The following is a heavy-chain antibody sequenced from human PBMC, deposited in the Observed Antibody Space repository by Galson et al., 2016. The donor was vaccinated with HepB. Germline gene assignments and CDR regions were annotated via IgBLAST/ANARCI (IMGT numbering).Heavy chain of an antibody. D-gene: IGHD2-8*01. CDR1: GFSFRDYT. CDR2: IKKDGTTT. Sequence: SLRLSCAASGFSFRDYTMHWVRQATGKGLEWVSLIKKDGTTTYYAESVKGRFTISRNNSKYSLYLQMNSLRTEDTALYYCAKPYCTNGVCNTGWYFDYWGQGTLVTVSS. J-gene: IGHJ4*02. V-gene: IGHV3-43*01. CDR3: AKPYCTNGVCNTGWYFDY.